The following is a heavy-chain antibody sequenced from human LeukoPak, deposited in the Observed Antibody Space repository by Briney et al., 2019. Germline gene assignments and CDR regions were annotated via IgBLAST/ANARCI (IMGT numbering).Heavy chain of an antibody. D-gene: IGHD6-19*01. V-gene: IGHV3-11*04. Sequence: GGSLRLSCATSGFTFSDYYMSWIRQAPGKGLEWVSYISSSGSPIYYADSVKGRFTISRDNAKNSLFLQMNSLRAEDTAVYYCARDRAVAGTHFDYWGQGTLVTVSS. CDR3: ARDRAVAGTHFDY. CDR2: ISSSGSPI. J-gene: IGHJ4*02. CDR1: GFTFSDYY.